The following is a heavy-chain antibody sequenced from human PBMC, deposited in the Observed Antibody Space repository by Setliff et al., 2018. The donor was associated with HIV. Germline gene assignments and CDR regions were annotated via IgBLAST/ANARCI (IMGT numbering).Heavy chain of an antibody. CDR3: ARGTAYYNFWSGYSQDYYYYMDV. Sequence: SETLSLTCAACGEPFSGHHYSWIRQSPGKGLEWIGKINHSGNINYNPSLKSRVTISVDTSKNQFSLKLSSVTAADTAVYYCARGTAYYNFWSGYSQDYYYYMDVWGKGTTVTVSS. CDR2: INHSGNI. J-gene: IGHJ6*03. D-gene: IGHD3-3*01. V-gene: IGHV4-34*01. CDR1: GEPFSGHH.